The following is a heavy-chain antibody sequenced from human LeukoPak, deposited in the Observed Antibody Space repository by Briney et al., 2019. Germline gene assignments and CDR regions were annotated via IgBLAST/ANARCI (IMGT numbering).Heavy chain of an antibody. CDR2: IRYDGSKK. Sequence: GGSLRLSCAASGFTFSSYGMHWVRQAPGKGLEWVAFIRYDGSKKYYAASVKGRFTISRDNSKNTLYLQMNRLRAEDTAVYYCAKLFKWYSDYWGQGTLVTVSS. CDR3: AKLFKWYSDY. CDR1: GFTFSSYG. V-gene: IGHV3-30*02. J-gene: IGHJ4*02. D-gene: IGHD2-15*01.